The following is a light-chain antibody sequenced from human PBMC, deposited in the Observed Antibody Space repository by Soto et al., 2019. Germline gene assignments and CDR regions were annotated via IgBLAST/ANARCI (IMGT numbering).Light chain of an antibody. CDR3: QQYNNWPPLT. CDR1: QSVTTN. J-gene: IGKJ4*01. CDR2: GAS. Sequence: EVVLTQSPATLSVSPGERATLSCGASQSVTTNLAWYQQKPGQAPRLLIYGASTRATGIPARFSGSGSETEFTLTISSLQSEDFAVYYCQQYNNWPPLTFGGGTKVEIK. V-gene: IGKV3-15*01.